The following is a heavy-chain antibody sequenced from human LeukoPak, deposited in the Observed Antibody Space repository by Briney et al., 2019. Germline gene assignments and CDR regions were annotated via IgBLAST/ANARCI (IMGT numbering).Heavy chain of an antibody. Sequence: GGSLRLSCAASGFTFSSYSMNWVRQAPGKWLEWVSYISSSSSTIYYADSVKGRFTISRDNAKNSLYLQMNSLRAEDTAVYYCARDAEYCSSTSCYAFDYWGQGTLVTVSS. J-gene: IGHJ4*02. CDR1: GFTFSSYS. CDR3: ARDAEYCSSTSCYAFDY. V-gene: IGHV3-48*01. CDR2: ISSSSSTI. D-gene: IGHD2-2*01.